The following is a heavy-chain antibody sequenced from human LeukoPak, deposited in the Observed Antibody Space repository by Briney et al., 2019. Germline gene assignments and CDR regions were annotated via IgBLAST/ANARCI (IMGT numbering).Heavy chain of an antibody. D-gene: IGHD4-17*01. Sequence: SETLSLTCAVYGGSSSGYYWSWIRQPPGKGLEWIGEINHSGSTNYNPSLKSRVTISVDTSKNQFSLKLSSVTAADTAVYYCARDLYGDYDFDYWDQGTLVTVSS. V-gene: IGHV4-34*01. CDR2: INHSGST. CDR3: ARDLYGDYDFDY. CDR1: GGSSSGYY. J-gene: IGHJ4*02.